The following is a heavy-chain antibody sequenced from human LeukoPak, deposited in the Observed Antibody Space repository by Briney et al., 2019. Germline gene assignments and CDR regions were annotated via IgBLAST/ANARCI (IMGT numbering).Heavy chain of an antibody. CDR2: IKQDGSEK. Sequence: PGGSLRLSCAASGFTFSSYWMSWVRQAPGKGLEWVANIKQDGSEKYYVDSVKGRFTISRDNAKNSLYLQMNSLRAEDTAVYYCARVLSPRAYCSSTSCLRPFDYWGQGALVTVSS. CDR3: ARVLSPRAYCSSTSCLRPFDY. CDR1: GFTFSSYW. J-gene: IGHJ4*02. D-gene: IGHD2-2*01. V-gene: IGHV3-7*01.